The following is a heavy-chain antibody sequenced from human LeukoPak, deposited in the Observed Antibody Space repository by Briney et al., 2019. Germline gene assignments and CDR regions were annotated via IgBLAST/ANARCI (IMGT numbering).Heavy chain of an antibody. V-gene: IGHV3-11*01. Sequence: GGSLRLSCAASGFTFSDYYMSWVRQAPGKGLEWVSYIGSGGRTMYYADPVTGRFTISRDNAKNSLYLQMNSLRAEDTAVYYCARIDNSGYSNFDYWGQGTLVTVSS. CDR1: GFTFSDYY. CDR3: ARIDNSGYSNFDY. J-gene: IGHJ4*02. D-gene: IGHD3-22*01. CDR2: IGSGGRTM.